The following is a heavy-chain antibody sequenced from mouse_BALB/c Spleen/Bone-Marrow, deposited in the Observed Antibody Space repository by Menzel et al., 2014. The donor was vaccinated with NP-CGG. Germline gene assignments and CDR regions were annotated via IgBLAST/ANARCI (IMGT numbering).Heavy chain of an antibody. CDR2: IRDKANGYTT. CDR3: ARDDGNYHCFDY. D-gene: IGHD2-1*01. CDR1: GFTFTDYY. J-gene: IGHJ2*01. Sequence: EVQLVESGGGLVQPGGSLRLSCATSGFTFTDYYMSWVRQPPGRALEWLGFIRDKANGYTTEYSASVKGRFTISRDNSQSIVYLQINTLRTEDSATYYCARDDGNYHCFDYWGQGTTLTVSS. V-gene: IGHV7-3*02.